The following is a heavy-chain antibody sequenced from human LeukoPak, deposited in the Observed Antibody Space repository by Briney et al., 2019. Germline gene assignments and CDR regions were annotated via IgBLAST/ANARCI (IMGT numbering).Heavy chain of an antibody. V-gene: IGHV4-34*01. J-gene: IGHJ3*02. D-gene: IGHD4-17*01. Sequence: SETLSLTCAVYGGSFSGYYWSWIRQPPGKGLEWIGEINHSGSTNYNPSLKSRVTISVDTSKNQFSLKLSSVTAADTAVYYCARDSLIYYGDYVSVAFDIWGQGTMVTVSS. CDR3: ARDSLIYYGDYVSVAFDI. CDR2: INHSGST. CDR1: GGSFSGYY.